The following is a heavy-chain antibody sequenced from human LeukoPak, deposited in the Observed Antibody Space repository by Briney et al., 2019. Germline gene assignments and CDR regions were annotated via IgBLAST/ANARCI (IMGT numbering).Heavy chain of an antibody. CDR2: VYHSGIT. CDR1: DYSISDGYY. V-gene: IGHV4-38-2*02. J-gene: IGHJ4*02. CDR3: ASGEGSMIVVVKLGGY. Sequence: KTSETLSLTCTVSDYSISDGYYWAWIRQPPGEGLEWIGSVYHSGITYYTPSLKSRVSISVDTSRNHFSLKVTSVTAADTAVYYCASGEGSMIVVVKLGGYWGQGTLVTVSS. D-gene: IGHD3-22*01.